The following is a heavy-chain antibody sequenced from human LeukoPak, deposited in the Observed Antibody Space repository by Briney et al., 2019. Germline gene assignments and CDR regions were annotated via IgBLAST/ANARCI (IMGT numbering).Heavy chain of an antibody. CDR3: ARGAEMATMRYFQH. J-gene: IGHJ1*01. Sequence: PGGSLRLSCAASGFTFSIYGMHGVRQAPGKGLEWVAVIRYDGSNKDYADSVKGRFTISRDNSKNTLYLQMDSVRAADTAVSYCARGAEMATMRYFQHWGQGTLVTVSS. CDR2: IRYDGSNK. D-gene: IGHD5-24*01. CDR1: GFTFSIYG. V-gene: IGHV3-30*02.